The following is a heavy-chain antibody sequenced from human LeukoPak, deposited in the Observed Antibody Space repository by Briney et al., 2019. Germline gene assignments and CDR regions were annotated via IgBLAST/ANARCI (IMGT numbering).Heavy chain of an antibody. CDR1: GFTFSSNG. CDR3: VRDYGDYFDY. CDR2: IWYDGSNK. D-gene: IGHD4-17*01. V-gene: IGHV3-33*01. Sequence: GGSLRLSCAASGFTFSSNGIHWVRQAPGKGLEWVAVIWYDGSNKYYADSVKGRFTISRNNSKNTLYLQMDSLRAEDTALYYCVRDYGDYFDYWGQGTLVTVSS. J-gene: IGHJ4*02.